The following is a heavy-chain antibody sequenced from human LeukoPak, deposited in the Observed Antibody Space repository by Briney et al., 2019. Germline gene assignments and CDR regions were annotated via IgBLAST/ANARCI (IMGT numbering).Heavy chain of an antibody. J-gene: IGHJ4*02. CDR2: SSGSGETT. CDR1: GFTFSTYA. Sequence: TGGSLRLSCAASGFTFSTYAMNWVRQAPGKGLGWVSASSGSGETTFYANSVKGRFTISRDNSKNILYLQMNSLRAEDTAIYYCAKTYVDTTFFEYWGQGTLVTVSS. CDR3: AKTYVDTTFFEY. V-gene: IGHV3-23*01. D-gene: IGHD5-18*01.